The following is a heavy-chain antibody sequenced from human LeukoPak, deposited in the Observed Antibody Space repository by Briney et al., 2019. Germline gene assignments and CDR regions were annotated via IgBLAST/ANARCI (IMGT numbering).Heavy chain of an antibody. CDR1: GGTFTSYA. D-gene: IGHD2-21*02. Sequence: AAVKVSCKASGGTFTSYAISWVRQAPGQGLEWMGGIIPIFGEANYAQKFQCRVTITADKSTSTSYMELSSLRSEDTAVYYCARSSVVTAMVHLDYWGQGTLVTVSS. CDR3: ARSSVVTAMVHLDY. CDR2: IIPIFGEA. V-gene: IGHV1-69*06. J-gene: IGHJ4*02.